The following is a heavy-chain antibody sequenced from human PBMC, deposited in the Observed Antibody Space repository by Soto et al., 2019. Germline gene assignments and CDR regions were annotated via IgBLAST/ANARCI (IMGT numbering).Heavy chain of an antibody. J-gene: IGHJ4*02. D-gene: IGHD1-7*01. CDR2: IYYSGST. CDR3: ASPITVELPHY. V-gene: IGHV4-39*01. CDR1: GGSISSSSYY. Sequence: QLQLQESGPRLVKPSETLSLTCTVSGGSISSSSYYWGWIRQPPGKGLEWIGSIYYSGSTYYNPSLKSRVTISVDTSKNQFSLKLSSVTAADTAVYYCASPITVELPHYWGQGTLVTVSS.